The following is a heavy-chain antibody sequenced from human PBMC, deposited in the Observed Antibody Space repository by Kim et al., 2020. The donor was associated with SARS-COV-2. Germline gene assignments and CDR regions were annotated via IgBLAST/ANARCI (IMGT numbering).Heavy chain of an antibody. J-gene: IGHJ4*02. V-gene: IGHV1-2*02. Sequence: ASVKVSCKASGYTFTDYYIHWVRQAPGQGLEWMGWINPNIGVTNLAQRFQGRVTMTRDTSIDTAYMVLTSLRPDDTAVYYCAREGGEIVATTIDYWGQGTLVTVSS. CDR2: INPNIGVT. CDR1: GYTFTDYY. D-gene: IGHD5-12*01. CDR3: AREGGEIVATTIDY.